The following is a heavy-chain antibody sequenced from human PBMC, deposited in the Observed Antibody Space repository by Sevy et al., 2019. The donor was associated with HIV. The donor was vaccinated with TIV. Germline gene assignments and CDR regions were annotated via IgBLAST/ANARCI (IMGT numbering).Heavy chain of an antibody. V-gene: IGHV1-46*01. CDR2: INPSGGST. D-gene: IGHD3-9*01. Sequence: ASVKVSCKASGYTFTSQYMHWVRQAPGQGLEWMGIINPSGGSTSYARKFQGRVTMTRDTSTSTVYMELSSLRSEDTAVYYCARDSDSDVILTGYYAVDYWGQGTLVTVSS. CDR3: ARDSDSDVILTGYYAVDY. CDR1: GYTFTSQY. J-gene: IGHJ4*02.